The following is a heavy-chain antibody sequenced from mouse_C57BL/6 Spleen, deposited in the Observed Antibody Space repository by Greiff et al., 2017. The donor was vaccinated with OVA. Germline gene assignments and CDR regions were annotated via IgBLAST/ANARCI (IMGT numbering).Heavy chain of an antibody. CDR3: ARFDSSGLGRYYFDY. J-gene: IGHJ2*01. CDR2: IDPEDGET. Sequence: EVKLQESGAELVKPGASVKLSCTASGFNIKDYYMHWVKQRTEQGLEWIGRIDPEDGETKYAPKFQGKATITADTSSNTAYLQLSSLTSEDTAVYYCARFDSSGLGRYYFDYWGQGTTLTVSS. V-gene: IGHV14-2*01. D-gene: IGHD3-2*02. CDR1: GFNIKDYY.